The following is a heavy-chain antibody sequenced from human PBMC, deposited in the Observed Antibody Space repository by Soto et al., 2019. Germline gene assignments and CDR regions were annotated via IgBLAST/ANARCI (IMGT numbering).Heavy chain of an antibody. V-gene: IGHV3-21*01. J-gene: IGHJ4*02. Sequence: GGSLRLSCAASGFTFSSYSMNWVRQALGKGLEWVSSISSSSSYIYYADSVKGRFTISRDNAKNTLYLQMNSLRAEDTAVYYCARDSRCGDYWGQGTLVTVSS. D-gene: IGHD1-26*01. CDR1: GFTFSSYS. CDR3: ARDSRCGDY. CDR2: ISSSSSYI.